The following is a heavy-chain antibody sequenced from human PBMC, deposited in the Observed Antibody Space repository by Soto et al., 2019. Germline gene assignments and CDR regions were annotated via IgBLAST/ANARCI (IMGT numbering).Heavy chain of an antibody. V-gene: IGHV3-23*01. Sequence: EVQLLESGGGLLQPGGSLRLSCAASGFAFSSYAMSWVRQAPGKGLEWVSSISGSTSGTYYADAVKGRFTISRDKSNNTLYLQMNSRRAEDTAVYYCAKDRGSIDPFDYWGQGALVTVSS. D-gene: IGHD3-16*02. CDR3: AKDRGSIDPFDY. J-gene: IGHJ4*02. CDR1: GFAFSSYA. CDR2: ISGSTSGT.